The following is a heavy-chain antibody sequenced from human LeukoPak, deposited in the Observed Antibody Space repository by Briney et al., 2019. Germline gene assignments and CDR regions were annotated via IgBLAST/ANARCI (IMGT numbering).Heavy chain of an antibody. J-gene: IGHJ4*02. CDR2: ISSSSSYI. D-gene: IGHD5-12*01. CDR1: GFTFSSYS. CDR3: ARGGGARGDY. V-gene: IGHV3-21*01. Sequence: GGSLRLSCAASGFTFSSYSMNWVRQAPGKGLEWVSSISSSSSYIYYADSVKGRFTISRDNAKNALYLQMNSLRAEDTAVYYCARGGGARGDYWGQGTLVTVSS.